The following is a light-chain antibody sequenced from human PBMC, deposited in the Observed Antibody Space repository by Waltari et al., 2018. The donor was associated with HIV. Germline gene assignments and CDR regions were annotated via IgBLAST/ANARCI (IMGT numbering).Light chain of an antibody. CDR3: QSFDTGLGVV. CDR1: NSNIGAGYE. Sequence: QSVLMQPPSVSGAPGPRVTLSCPGHNSNIGAGYEVHWYQQLPGTAPKILIYTNANRPSGVPDRFSGSKSGTSASLAITGLQAEDETDYYCQSFDTGLGVVFGGGTKVTVL. J-gene: IGLJ2*01. V-gene: IGLV1-40*01. CDR2: TNA.